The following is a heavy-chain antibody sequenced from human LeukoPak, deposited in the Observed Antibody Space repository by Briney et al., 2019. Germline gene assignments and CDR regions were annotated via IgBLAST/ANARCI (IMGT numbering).Heavy chain of an antibody. CDR1: GGSISTYY. V-gene: IGHV4-59*08. D-gene: IGHD5-24*01. J-gene: IGHJ6*02. CDR3: ARLSRDGYNSGSMYYYYGMDV. CDR2: IYYTGST. Sequence: PSETLSLTCTVSGGSISTYYWSWIRQPPGEGLEWIGHIYYTGSTTYNPSLKSRVTISVDTSKNQFSLKLTSLTAADTAVYYCARLSRDGYNSGSMYYYYGMDVWGQGTTVTVSS.